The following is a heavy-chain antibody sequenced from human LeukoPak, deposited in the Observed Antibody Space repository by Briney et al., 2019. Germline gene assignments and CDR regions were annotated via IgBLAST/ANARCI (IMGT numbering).Heavy chain of an antibody. CDR2: IYSGGST. V-gene: IGHV3-53*01. J-gene: IGHJ4*02. CDR1: GFTVSSNY. CDR3: ARARQWLVDLDY. Sequence: GGSLRLSCAASGFTVSSNYMSWVRQAPGKGLEWVSVIYSGGSTYYADSVKGRFTISRDNSKNTLYLQMNSLRAEDTAVYYCARARQWLVDLDYWGQGTLVTVSS. D-gene: IGHD6-19*01.